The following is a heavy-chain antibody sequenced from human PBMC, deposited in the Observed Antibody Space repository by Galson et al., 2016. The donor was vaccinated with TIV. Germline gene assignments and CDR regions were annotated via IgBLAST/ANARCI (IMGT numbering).Heavy chain of an antibody. D-gene: IGHD3-10*01. CDR2: ISSTSSYT. CDR1: VFPFSGFS. V-gene: IGHV3-21*01. J-gene: IGHJ4*02. CDR3: ARDSFFGSGSYYSVLWYFDY. Sequence: SLRLSCADSVFPFSGFSMNWVRQTPGKGLEWVAFISSTSSYTYYADSVRGRFTISRDNANNIVYLQMSSLRVEDTAVYYCARDSFFGSGSYYSVLWYFDYWGQGTQVTV.